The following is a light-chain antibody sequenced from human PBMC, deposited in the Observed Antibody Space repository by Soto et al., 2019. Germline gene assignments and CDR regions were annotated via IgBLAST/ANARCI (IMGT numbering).Light chain of an antibody. Sequence: EIVMTQSPATLSVSPGERATLSCRASQSVSSNLAWYQQKPGQAPRLLIYGASTRATVIPARFSGSGSGTEFTLTISSLQSEDFAVYYCQQYKNWHPFNTFCQGTKLEIK. CDR1: QSVSSN. CDR2: GAS. CDR3: QQYKNWHPFNT. V-gene: IGKV3-15*01. J-gene: IGKJ2*01.